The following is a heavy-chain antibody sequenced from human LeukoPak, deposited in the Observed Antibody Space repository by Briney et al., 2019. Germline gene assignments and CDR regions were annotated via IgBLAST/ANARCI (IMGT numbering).Heavy chain of an antibody. CDR1: GYTFTSYA. CDR3: AREPNTVTTLSHPYYFDY. CDR2: IIPILGIA. D-gene: IGHD4-17*01. V-gene: IGHV1-69*04. J-gene: IGHJ4*02. Sequence: GASVKVSCKASGYTFTSYAISWVRQAPGQGLEWMGRIIPILGIANYAQKFQGRVTITADKSTSTAYMELSSLRSEDTAVYYCAREPNTVTTLSHPYYFDYWGQGTLVTVSS.